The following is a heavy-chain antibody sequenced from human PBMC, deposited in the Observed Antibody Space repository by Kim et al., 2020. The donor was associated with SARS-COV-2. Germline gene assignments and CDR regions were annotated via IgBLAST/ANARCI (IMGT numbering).Heavy chain of an antibody. V-gene: IGHV3-23*01. Sequence: GGSLRLSCAASGFTFSSYAMSWVRQAPGKGLEWLSAISGSGGSTYYADSVKGRFTISRDNSKNTLYLQMNSLRAEDTAVYYCAKDRESLLVAEYFQHWGQGTLVTVSS. CDR3: AKDRESLLVAEYFQH. CDR2: ISGSGGST. CDR1: GFTFSSYA. D-gene: IGHD6-13*01. J-gene: IGHJ1*01.